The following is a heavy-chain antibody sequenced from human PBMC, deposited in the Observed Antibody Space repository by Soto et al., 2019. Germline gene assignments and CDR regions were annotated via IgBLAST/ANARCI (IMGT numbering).Heavy chain of an antibody. CDR1: GYSISSGSY. D-gene: IGHD2-15*01. J-gene: IGHJ5*02. V-gene: IGHV4-38-2*02. CDR3: ARRFCSEHRCLNWFDP. Sequence: PSETLSLTCTVSGYSISSGSYWAWIRQPPGKGPEWIASIYHGGTTFYNPSLKSRITISVDTSNNQFSLKLTSVTAADTAVYFCARRFCSEHRCLNWFDPWGQGTLVTVSS. CDR2: IYHGGTT.